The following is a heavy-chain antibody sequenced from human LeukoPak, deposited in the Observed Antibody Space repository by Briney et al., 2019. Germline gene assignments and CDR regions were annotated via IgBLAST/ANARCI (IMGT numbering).Heavy chain of an antibody. J-gene: IGHJ4*02. Sequence: ESGPTLVNPTQTLTLTCTFSGFSLSTSGVGVGWIRQPPGKALEWLALIYWDDDKRYSPSLKSRLTITKDTSKNQVVLTMTNMDPVDTATYCCAHSWGMDYGDYSYFDYWGQGTLVTVSS. CDR1: GFSLSTSGVG. V-gene: IGHV2-5*02. D-gene: IGHD4-17*01. CDR3: AHSWGMDYGDYSYFDY. CDR2: IYWDDDK.